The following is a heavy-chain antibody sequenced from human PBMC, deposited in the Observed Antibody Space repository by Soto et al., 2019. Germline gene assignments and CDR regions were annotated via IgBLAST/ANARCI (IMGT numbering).Heavy chain of an antibody. CDR3: ARDEERDRDLHCRKTICSYGLDV. D-gene: IGHD2-2*01. J-gene: IGHJ6*02. Sequence: RLATRKGLEWMGWISPNSGNTNYAQKLQGRVTMTRDTSTSTVYMELSSLRSDDTAVYYCARDEERDRDLHCRKTICSYGLDVWGQGTMVTVSS. V-gene: IGHV1-18*01. CDR2: ISPNSGNT.